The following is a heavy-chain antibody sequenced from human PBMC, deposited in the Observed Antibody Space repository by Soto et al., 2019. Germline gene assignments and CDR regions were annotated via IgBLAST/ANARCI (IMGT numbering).Heavy chain of an antibody. CDR3: ARLAVVVPAAIPYNWFDP. CDR2: IYPGDSDT. D-gene: IGHD2-2*02. V-gene: IGHV5-51*01. CDR1: GYSFTSYW. Sequence: PGESLKISCKGSGYSFTSYWIGWVRQMPGKGLEWMGIIYPGDSDTRYSPSFQGQVTISADKSISTAYLQWSSLKASDTAMYYCARLAVVVPAAIPYNWFDPWGQGTLVTVSS. J-gene: IGHJ5*02.